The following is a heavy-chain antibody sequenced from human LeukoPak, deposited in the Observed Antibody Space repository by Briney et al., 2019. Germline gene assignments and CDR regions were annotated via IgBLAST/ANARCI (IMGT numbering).Heavy chain of an antibody. CDR1: GFTFNDHF. D-gene: IGHD3-16*01. CDR2: FNLDSDIK. CDR3: TKEKVPWGEPHY. J-gene: IGHJ4*02. Sequence: GGSLRLSCTPSGFTFNDHFMHWVRQAPGKGVEWGDGFNLDSDIKDYSNDVNGRFTIYRDIAKNSLFLQMTSLRPDDTAFYYCTKEKVPWGEPHYWGQGTLVTVSS. V-gene: IGHV3-9*01.